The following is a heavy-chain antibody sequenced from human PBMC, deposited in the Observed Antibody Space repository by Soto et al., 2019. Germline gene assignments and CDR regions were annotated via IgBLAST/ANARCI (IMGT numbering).Heavy chain of an antibody. CDR3: ASRTRITIFGVVTNWFDP. V-gene: IGHV4-39*01. CDR1: GGSISSSSYY. Sequence: SETLSLTCTVSGGSISSSSYYWGWIRQPPGKGLEWIGSIYYSGSTYYNPSLKSRVTISVDTSKNQFSLKLSSVTAADTAVYYCASRTRITIFGVVTNWFDPWGQGTLVT. J-gene: IGHJ5*02. D-gene: IGHD3-3*01. CDR2: IYYSGST.